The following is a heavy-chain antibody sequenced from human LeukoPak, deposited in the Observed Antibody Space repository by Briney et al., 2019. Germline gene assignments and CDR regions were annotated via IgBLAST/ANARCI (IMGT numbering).Heavy chain of an antibody. CDR1: GGSFSGYY. Sequence: SETLSLTCAVYGGSFSGYYWSWIRQPPGKGLEWIGEINHSGSTNYNPSLKSRVTISVDTSKNQFSLKLSSVTAADTAVYYCARGRPYYYGSGSLFDYWGQGTLVTVSS. CDR2: INHSGST. CDR3: ARGRPYYYGSGSLFDY. D-gene: IGHD3-10*01. J-gene: IGHJ4*02. V-gene: IGHV4-34*01.